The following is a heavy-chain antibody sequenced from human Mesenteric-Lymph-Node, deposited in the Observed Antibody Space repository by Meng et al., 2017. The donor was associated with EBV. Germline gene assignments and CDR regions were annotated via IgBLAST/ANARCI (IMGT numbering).Heavy chain of an antibody. D-gene: IGHD6-19*01. CDR2: INHSGST. V-gene: IGHV4-34*01. CDR1: GGSFGGYF. J-gene: IGHJ4*02. CDR3: ARAGSSGWSDLDY. Sequence: VQLQKGGAGLLSPPVTLSLTCAVYGGSFGGYFWNWIRQPPGKGLEWIGEINHSGSTNYNPSLKSRVTISVDTSRNQFSLKLPSVTAADTAVYYCARAGSSGWSDLDYWGQGTLVTVSS.